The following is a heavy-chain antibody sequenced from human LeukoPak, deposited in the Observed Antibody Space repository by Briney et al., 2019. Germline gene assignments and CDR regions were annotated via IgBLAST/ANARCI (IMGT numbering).Heavy chain of an antibody. CDR2: ISHDGSTE. V-gene: IGHV3-30*18. D-gene: IGHD1-26*01. Sequence: GGSLRLSCAASGFTFSNYAMHWVRQAPGRGPEWVAVISHDGSTESYADSVKGRFTISRDTSKNTLYLQMNSLRDEDTAVYYCAKFKWELRSSIDYWGQGTLVTVSS. CDR3: AKFKWELRSSIDY. J-gene: IGHJ4*02. CDR1: GFTFSNYA.